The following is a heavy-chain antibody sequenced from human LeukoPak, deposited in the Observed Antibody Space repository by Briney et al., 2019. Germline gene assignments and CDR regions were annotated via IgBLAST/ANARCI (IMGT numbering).Heavy chain of an antibody. D-gene: IGHD2-15*01. CDR1: GGSISSYY. CDR2: IYYSGST. J-gene: IGHJ6*02. V-gene: IGHV4-59*08. CDR3: ARGSGYYYYGMDV. Sequence: SETLSLTCTVSGGSISSYYWSWIRQPPGKGLEWIGYIYYSGSTNYNPSLKSRVTISVDTSKNQFSLKLSSVTAADTAVYYCARGSGYYYYGMDVWGQGTTVTVSS.